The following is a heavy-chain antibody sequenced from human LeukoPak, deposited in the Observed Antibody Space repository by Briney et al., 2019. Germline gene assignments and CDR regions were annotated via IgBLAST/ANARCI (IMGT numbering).Heavy chain of an antibody. CDR2: INSDGSST. Sequence: GGSLKLSCAASGFTFSNYWMHWVRQAPGKGLVWVSRINSDGSSTTSADSVKGRFTISRDNAKNTLYLQMNSLRAEDTAVYYCAKGGATVIDYWGQGTLVTVSS. CDR3: AKGGATVIDY. CDR1: GFTFSNYW. J-gene: IGHJ4*02. D-gene: IGHD4-17*01. V-gene: IGHV3-74*01.